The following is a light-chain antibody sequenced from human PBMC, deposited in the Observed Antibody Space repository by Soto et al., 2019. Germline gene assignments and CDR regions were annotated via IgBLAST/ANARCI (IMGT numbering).Light chain of an antibody. CDR3: QQTYKTVHS. CDR1: QTVSSSS. V-gene: IGKV3-20*01. CDR2: GAS. J-gene: IGKJ2*01. Sequence: DIVLTQSPGTLSLSPGERATLSCRASQTVSSSSLAWYQQKPGQAPRLLIFGASTRAAGFPDRFSGSGSGTDFTLTITSLQPEDFATYYCQQTYKTVHSFGQGTKVDI.